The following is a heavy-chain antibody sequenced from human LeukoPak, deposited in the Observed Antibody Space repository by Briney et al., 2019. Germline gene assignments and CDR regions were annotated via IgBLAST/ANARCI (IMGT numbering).Heavy chain of an antibody. CDR1: GFTFSSYA. CDR2: ISGSGGST. CDR3: AKVPQYPWELRNAFDI. Sequence: GGSLRLSCAASGFTFSSYAMSWVRQAPGKGLEWVSAISGSGGSTYYADSVKGRFTISRDNSKNTLYLQMNSLRAEDTAVYYCAKVPQYPWELRNAFDIWGQGTMVTVSS. V-gene: IGHV3-23*01. D-gene: IGHD1-26*01. J-gene: IGHJ3*02.